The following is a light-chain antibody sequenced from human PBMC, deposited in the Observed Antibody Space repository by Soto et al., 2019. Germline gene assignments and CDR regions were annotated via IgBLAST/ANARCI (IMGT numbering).Light chain of an antibody. CDR1: QNLVYSDGNVY. CDR3: MQGTHWPWT. J-gene: IGKJ1*01. V-gene: IGKV2-30*01. CDR2: DVS. Sequence: DVVMTKSPLSLPVTLGQPASLSCRSSQNLVYSDGNVYLNWFHQRPGQSPRRLIYDVSQRDSGVTERFSGSGSGTDFTLTISRVEAEDVGVYYCMQGTHWPWTFGQGTKVEIK.